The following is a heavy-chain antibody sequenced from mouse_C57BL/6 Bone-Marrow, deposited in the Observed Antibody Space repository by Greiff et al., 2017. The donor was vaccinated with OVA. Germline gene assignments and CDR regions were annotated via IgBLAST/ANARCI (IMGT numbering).Heavy chain of an antibody. D-gene: IGHD1-1*01. V-gene: IGHV1-69*01. Sequence: QVQLQQPGAELVMPGASVQLSCKASGYTFTSYWLHWVKQRPGQGLEWIVEIDPSDSYTTYNQKFEGKSTLTVDKSSSTAYMQLSSLTSEDSAVYYCASAVVGYWGQGTTLTVSS. CDR2: IDPSDSYT. CDR1: GYTFTSYW. CDR3: ASAVVGY. J-gene: IGHJ2*01.